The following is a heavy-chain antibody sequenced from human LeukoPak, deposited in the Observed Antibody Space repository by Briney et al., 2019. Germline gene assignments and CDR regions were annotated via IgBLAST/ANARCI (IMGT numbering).Heavy chain of an antibody. CDR2: ISSSSSYI. CDR1: GFTFSSYS. CDR3: ARGLRSPGMDV. J-gene: IGHJ6*02. V-gene: IGHV3-21*01. Sequence: PGGALRLACAASGFTFSSYSMNWVRQAPGRGLEWVSSISSSSSYIYYADSVKGRFTISRDNAKNSLYLQMNSLSAEDTAVYYCARGLRSPGMDVWGQGTPVTVSS.